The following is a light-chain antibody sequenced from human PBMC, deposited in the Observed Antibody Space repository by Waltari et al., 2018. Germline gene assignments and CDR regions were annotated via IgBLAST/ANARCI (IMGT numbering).Light chain of an antibody. J-gene: IGKJ1*01. CDR2: KAS. Sequence: DIQMTQSPSTLSASLGDRVTITGRASQSISSWLAWYQQKPGKAPKLLIYKASSLESGVPSRFSGSGSGTEFTLTISSLQPDDFATYYCQQYNSYSRTFGQGTKVEIK. V-gene: IGKV1-5*03. CDR1: QSISSW. CDR3: QQYNSYSRT.